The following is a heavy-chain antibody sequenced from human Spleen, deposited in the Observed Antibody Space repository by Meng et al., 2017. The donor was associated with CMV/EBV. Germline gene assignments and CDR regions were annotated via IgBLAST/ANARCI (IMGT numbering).Heavy chain of an antibody. CDR1: GVAFNTYP. V-gene: IGHV1-69*16. CDR3: GIDYNNYAWFDP. D-gene: IGHD4-11*01. J-gene: IGHJ5*02. Sequence: SCTPSGVAFNTYPFSWVRRAPGQRLDWMGGITPMLGTTHYAQKFQGRVTITTAESTSTAYMELSSLRSDDTAVYYCGIDYNNYAWFDPWGQGTLVTVSS. CDR2: ITPMLGTT.